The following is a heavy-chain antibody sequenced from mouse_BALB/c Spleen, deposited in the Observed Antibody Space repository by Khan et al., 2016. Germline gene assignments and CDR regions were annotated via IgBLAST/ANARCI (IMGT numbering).Heavy chain of an antibody. D-gene: IGHD1-1*01. J-gene: IGHJ2*01. CDR2: IYPGDGDT. CDR1: GYTFTGYW. V-gene: IGHV1-87*01. Sequence: QVQLQQSGAELARPGASVKLSCKASGYTFTGYWMQWVKQRPGQGLEWIGAIYPGDGDTRYTQKFKGKATLTADKSSSTAYMQLSSLASEDSAVYCSASYYASSYDYFDYWGQGTTLTVSS. CDR3: ASYYASSYDYFDY.